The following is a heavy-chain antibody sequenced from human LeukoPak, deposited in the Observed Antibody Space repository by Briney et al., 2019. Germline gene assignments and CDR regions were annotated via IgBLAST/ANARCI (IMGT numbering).Heavy chain of an antibody. J-gene: IGHJ4*02. CDR1: GFTFSSYG. V-gene: IGHV3-30*02. Sequence: PGGSLRLSCAASGFTFSSYGMHWVRQAPGKGLEWVAVIWYGGSNKYYADSVKGRFTISRDNSKNTLYLQMNSLRAEDTAVYYCAKESASHYFDYWGQGTLVTVSS. CDR2: IWYGGSNK. CDR3: AKESASHYFDY.